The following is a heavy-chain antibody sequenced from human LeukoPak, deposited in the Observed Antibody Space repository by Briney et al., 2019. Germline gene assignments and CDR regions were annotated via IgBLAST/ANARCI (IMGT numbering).Heavy chain of an antibody. CDR3: ASDEGNYFDY. J-gene: IGHJ4*02. Sequence: GGSLRLSCAASGFTFSSYAMSWVRQAPGKGLEWVSVIGDSGGSTYYADSVKGRFTISRDNARNSLFLQMNSLRAEDTAIYYCASDEGNYFDYWGQGTLVTVSS. CDR1: GFTFSSYA. V-gene: IGHV3-23*01. CDR2: IGDSGGST.